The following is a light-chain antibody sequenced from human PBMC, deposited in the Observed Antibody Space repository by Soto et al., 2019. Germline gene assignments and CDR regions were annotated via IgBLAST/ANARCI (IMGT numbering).Light chain of an antibody. CDR3: QQSDTFPPT. CDR1: QGVGSW. J-gene: IGKJ1*01. V-gene: IGKV1-12*01. CDR2: AAS. Sequence: DIQMTQSPSSVSASVGDRVTITCRASQGVGSWLAWYQQEPGKAPKLLIYAASTLQSGVPSRFSGSGSGTDFTLTISSLQPEDFATYYCQQSDTFPPTFGQGTKVEIK.